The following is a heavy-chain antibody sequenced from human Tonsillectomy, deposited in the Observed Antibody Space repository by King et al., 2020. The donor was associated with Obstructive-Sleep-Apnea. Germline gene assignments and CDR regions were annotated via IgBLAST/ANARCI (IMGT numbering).Heavy chain of an antibody. V-gene: IGHV5-51*01. CDR1: GYSFTSYW. J-gene: IGHJ4*02. Sequence: VQLVQSGVEMKKPGESLKISCKGSGYSFTSYWIGWVRQMPGKGLEWMGIIYPGDSDTRYSPSFQGQVTISVDKSISSASLQWSSLKASDTAMYYCARRSPEGTYTGNFWDSWGQGTLVTVSS. CDR2: IYPGDSDT. CDR3: ARRSPEGTYTGNFWDS. D-gene: IGHD3-3*01.